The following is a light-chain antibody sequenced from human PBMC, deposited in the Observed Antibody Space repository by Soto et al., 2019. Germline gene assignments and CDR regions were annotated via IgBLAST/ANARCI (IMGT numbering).Light chain of an antibody. CDR3: QHYGTLPPFT. CDR1: QSVSSTS. Sequence: EIVLTQSPGTLSLSPGERATLSCRASQSVSSTSLAWYQQKPGQAPRLLIYGASSRASGIPDRFSGSGSGADFTLTIARLEPEDFAVYYCQHYGTLPPFTFGQGTKLQIK. J-gene: IGKJ2*01. V-gene: IGKV3-20*01. CDR2: GAS.